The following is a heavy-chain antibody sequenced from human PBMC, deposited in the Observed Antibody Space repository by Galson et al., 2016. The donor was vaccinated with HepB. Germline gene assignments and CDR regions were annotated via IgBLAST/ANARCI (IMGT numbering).Heavy chain of an antibody. CDR1: GGSISSYY. CDR3: ATYASGYFDY. J-gene: IGHJ4*02. Sequence: SETLSLTCTVSGGSISSYYWSWIRQPAGKGLEWIGRIYSSGSTNYNPSLKSRVIMSVDTSKNQLSLKLTSVTAADTAVYYCATYASGYFDYWGQGTLVTVSS. D-gene: IGHD2-2*01. CDR2: IYSSGST. V-gene: IGHV4-4*07.